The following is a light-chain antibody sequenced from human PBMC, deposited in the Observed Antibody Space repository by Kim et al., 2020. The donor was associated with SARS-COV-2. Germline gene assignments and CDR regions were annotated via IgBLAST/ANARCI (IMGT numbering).Light chain of an antibody. Sequence: SLAPGERATLSCRASQSVSKSLGWYQQKTGQAPGLLIYDASNRATGIPARFSGSGSGTDFTLTISSLEPEDFAVYYCQQRSKWPLTFGGGTKVDIK. CDR2: DAS. CDR3: QQRSKWPLT. CDR1: QSVSKS. V-gene: IGKV3-11*01. J-gene: IGKJ4*01.